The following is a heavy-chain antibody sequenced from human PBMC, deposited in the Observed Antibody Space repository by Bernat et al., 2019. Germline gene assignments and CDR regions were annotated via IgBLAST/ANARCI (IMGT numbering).Heavy chain of an antibody. CDR2: ISSSGSTI. D-gene: IGHD4-17*01. V-gene: IGHV3-48*03. CDR3: ASGGYGDYEMAFDI. CDR1: GFTFSSYE. Sequence: EVQLVESGGGLVQPGGSLRLSCAASGFTFSSYEMNWVRQAPGKGLEWVSYISSSGSTIYYPDSGKGRFTISRDNAKNSLYLPMNSLRAEDTAVYYCASGGYGDYEMAFDIWGQGTMVTVSS. J-gene: IGHJ3*02.